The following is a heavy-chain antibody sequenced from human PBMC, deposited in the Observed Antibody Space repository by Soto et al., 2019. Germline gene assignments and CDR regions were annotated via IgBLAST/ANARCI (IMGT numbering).Heavy chain of an antibody. D-gene: IGHD2-21*02. CDR2: IYHSGST. V-gene: IGHV4-30-2*02. Sequence: SETLSLTCAVSGGSISSGGYSWSWIRQPPGKGLEWIGYIYHSGSTVYNPSFKSRVTISVDTSKNQFSLKLNSVTAADTAVYYCARHLWGYCGTDCYPLDVWGQGTTVPVSS. CDR3: ARHLWGYCGTDCYPLDV. J-gene: IGHJ6*02. CDR1: GGSISSGGYS.